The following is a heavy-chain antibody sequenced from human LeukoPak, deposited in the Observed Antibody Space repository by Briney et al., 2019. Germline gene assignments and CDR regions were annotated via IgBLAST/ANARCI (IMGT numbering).Heavy chain of an antibody. J-gene: IGHJ4*02. CDR1: GFSFSTYT. CDR2: FNGRGDST. CDR3: AKERQTGDYFTSDF. D-gene: IGHD4-17*01. V-gene: IGHV3-23*01. Sequence: GGSLRLSCAASGFSFSTYTMNWVRQAPGKGLEWVSAFNGRGDSTFYADSVKGQFTISRDNSKSTVYLQMNSLRADDTAVYYCAKERQTGDYFTSDFWGQGTLVTVSS.